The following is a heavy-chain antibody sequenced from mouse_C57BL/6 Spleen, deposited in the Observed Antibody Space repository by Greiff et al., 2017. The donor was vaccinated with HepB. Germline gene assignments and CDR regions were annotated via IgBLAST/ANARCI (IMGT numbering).Heavy chain of an antibody. Sequence: EVQLKESGGGLVKPGGSLKLSCAASGFTFSDYGMHWVRKAPEKGLEWVAYISSGSSTIYYADTVKGRFTISRDNAKNTLFLQMTSLRSENTAMYYCARLDYYCSSYPNYYAMDYWGQGTSVTVSS. CDR1: GFTFSDYG. V-gene: IGHV5-17*01. D-gene: IGHD1-1*01. CDR3: ARLDYYCSSYPNYYAMDY. J-gene: IGHJ4*01. CDR2: ISSGSSTI.